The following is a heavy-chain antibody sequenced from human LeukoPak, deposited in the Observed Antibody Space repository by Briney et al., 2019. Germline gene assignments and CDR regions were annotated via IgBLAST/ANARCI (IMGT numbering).Heavy chain of an antibody. V-gene: IGHV3-20*04. Sequence: SGGSLRHSCAASGFTFDDYGMSWVRQAPGKGLEWVSGINWNGGSTGYADSVKGRFTISRDNAKNSLYLQMNSLRAEDTALYYCARSPVRYSGYDDYWGQGTLVTVSS. D-gene: IGHD5-12*01. J-gene: IGHJ4*02. CDR3: ARSPVRYSGYDDY. CDR1: GFTFDDYG. CDR2: INWNGGST.